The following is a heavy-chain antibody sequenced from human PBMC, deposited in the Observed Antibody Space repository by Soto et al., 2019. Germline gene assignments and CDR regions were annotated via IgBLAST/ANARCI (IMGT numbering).Heavy chain of an antibody. CDR3: AKNPGYYYYYGMDV. V-gene: IGHV3-23*01. J-gene: IGHJ6*02. CDR1: GFTFSSYA. Sequence: GGSLRLSCAASGFTFSSYAMSWVRQARGKGLEWVSAISGSGGSTYYADSVKGRFTISRDNSKNTLYLQMNSLRAEDTAVYYCAKNPGYYYYYGMDVWGQGTTVTVSS. CDR2: ISGSGGST.